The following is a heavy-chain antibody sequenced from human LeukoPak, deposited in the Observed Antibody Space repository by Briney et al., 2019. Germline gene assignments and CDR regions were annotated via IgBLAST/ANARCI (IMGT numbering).Heavy chain of an antibody. Sequence: GSSVKVSCKASGGTFSSYAISWVRQAPGQGLEWMGGIIPIFGTANYAQKFQGRVTITTDESTSTAYMELISLRSEDTAVYYCAREGRSLGPYYFDYWGQGTLVTVSS. CDR3: AREGRSLGPYYFDY. D-gene: IGHD3-16*02. V-gene: IGHV1-69*05. CDR2: IIPIFGTA. J-gene: IGHJ4*02. CDR1: GGTFSSYA.